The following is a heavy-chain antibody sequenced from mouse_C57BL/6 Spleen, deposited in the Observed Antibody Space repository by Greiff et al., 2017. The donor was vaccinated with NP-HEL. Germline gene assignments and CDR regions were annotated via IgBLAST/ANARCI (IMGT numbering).Heavy chain of an antibody. V-gene: IGHV5-9-1*02. J-gene: IGHJ1*03. Sequence: EVQLVESGEGLVKPGGSLKLSCAASGFTFSSYAMSWVRQTPEKRLEWVAYISSGGDYIYYADTVKGRFTISRDNDRNTLYLQMSSLKSEDTAMYYCTRDAYLLLRRGYFDVWGTGTTVTVAS. CDR3: TRDAYLLLRRGYFDV. CDR1: GFTFSSYA. D-gene: IGHD1-1*01. CDR2: ISSGGDYI.